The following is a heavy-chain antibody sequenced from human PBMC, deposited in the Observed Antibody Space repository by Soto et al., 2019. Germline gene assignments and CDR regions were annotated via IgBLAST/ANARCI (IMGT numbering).Heavy chain of an antibody. D-gene: IGHD3-16*01. CDR2: IYSGGST. CDR3: ARDDFTVGGWG. V-gene: IGHV3-53*02. CDR1: GCTVSSNY. Sequence: EVQLVETGGGLIQPGGSLRLSCAASGCTVSSNYMSWVRQAPWKGLEWVSVIYSGGSTYYADSVKGRFTISRDNSKNTLYLQMNSLRAEDTAVYYCARDDFTVGGWGWGQGTLVTVSS. J-gene: IGHJ4*02.